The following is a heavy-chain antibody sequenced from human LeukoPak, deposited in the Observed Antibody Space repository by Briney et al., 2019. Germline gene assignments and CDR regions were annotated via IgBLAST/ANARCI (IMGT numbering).Heavy chain of an antibody. CDR3: ARAPSWGSSSYAFDI. CDR1: GFTFSSYA. CDR2: ISSNGVST. J-gene: IGHJ3*02. D-gene: IGHD6-6*01. V-gene: IGHV3-64*01. Sequence: GGSLRLSCAASGFTFSSYAMHWVRQAPGKGLEYVSAISSNGVSTYYANSVKGRFTISRDNSKNTLYLQMGSLRAEDMAVYYCARAPSWGSSSYAFDIWGQGTMVTVSS.